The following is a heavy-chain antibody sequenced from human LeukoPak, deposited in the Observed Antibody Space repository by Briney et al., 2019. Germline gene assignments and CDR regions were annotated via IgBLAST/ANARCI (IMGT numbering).Heavy chain of an antibody. J-gene: IGHJ4*02. Sequence: SVKVSCKASGYTFTSYGISWVRQAPGQGLEWMGGIIPIFGTANYAQKFQGRVTITTDESTSTAYMELSSLRSEDTAVYYCASALGFLEWLAWGQGTLVTVSS. D-gene: IGHD3-3*01. CDR2: IIPIFGTA. V-gene: IGHV1-69*05. CDR3: ASALGFLEWLA. CDR1: GYTFTSYG.